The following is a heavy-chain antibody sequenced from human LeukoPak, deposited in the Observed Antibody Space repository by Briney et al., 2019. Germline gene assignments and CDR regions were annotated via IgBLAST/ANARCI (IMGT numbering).Heavy chain of an antibody. Sequence: GESLKISCKGSGYNFDSYWIGWVRQMPGKGPEWMVTIYPGDSDIKYSPSFEGQVTISADKSNSTAYLQWSSLKASDTAMYYCARRSSSGGYYFDYWGQGTLVTVSS. CDR2: IYPGDSDI. V-gene: IGHV5-51*01. CDR1: GYNFDSYW. D-gene: IGHD3-16*01. J-gene: IGHJ4*02. CDR3: ARRSSSGGYYFDY.